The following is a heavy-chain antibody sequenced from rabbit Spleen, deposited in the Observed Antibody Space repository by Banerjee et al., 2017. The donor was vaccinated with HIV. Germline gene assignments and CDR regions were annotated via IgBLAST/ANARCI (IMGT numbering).Heavy chain of an antibody. J-gene: IGHJ4*01. CDR2: IDPVFGIT. CDR1: GFDFSSYG. Sequence: ELVESGGGLVQPGGSLKLSCKASGFDFSSYGVSWVRQAPGKGPEWIAYIDPVFGITYYASWVNGRFSISRENAQNTVFLQMTSLTAADTATYFCARDLAGVIGWNFGWWGQGTLVTVS. D-gene: IGHD4-1*01. CDR3: ARDLAGVIGWNFGW. V-gene: IGHV1S47*01.